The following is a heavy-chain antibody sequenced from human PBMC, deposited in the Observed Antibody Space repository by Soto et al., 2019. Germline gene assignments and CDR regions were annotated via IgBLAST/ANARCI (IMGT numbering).Heavy chain of an antibody. CDR2: ITTSSACI. CDR1: GFTFNTYD. J-gene: IGHJ5*02. Sequence: EVQLVESGGGLVKPGGSLRLSCAASGFTFNTYDMNWARQAPGKGLEWVSSITTSSACIYYADSLKGQITISRDNAKNSLFLQMNSLRAEDTAVYYCVRSGTARLLRHSWFDTWGQGTLVTVSS. D-gene: IGHD2-21*01. V-gene: IGHV3-21*01. CDR3: VRSGTARLLRHSWFDT.